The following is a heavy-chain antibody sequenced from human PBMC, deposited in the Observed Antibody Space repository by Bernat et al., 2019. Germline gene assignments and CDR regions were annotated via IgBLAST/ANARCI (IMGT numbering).Heavy chain of an antibody. CDR2: INPNSGGT. V-gene: IGHV1-2*06. CDR1: GYTFTGYY. J-gene: IGHJ3*02. CDR3: ASPYDFWSGSIRASDAFDI. Sequence: QVQLVQSGAEVKKPGASVKVSCKASGYTFTGYYMHWVRQAPGQGLVWMGRINPNSGGTNYAQKFQGRVTMTRDTSISTAYMELSRLRSDDTAVYYCASPYDFWSGSIRASDAFDIWGQGTMVTVSS. D-gene: IGHD3-3*01.